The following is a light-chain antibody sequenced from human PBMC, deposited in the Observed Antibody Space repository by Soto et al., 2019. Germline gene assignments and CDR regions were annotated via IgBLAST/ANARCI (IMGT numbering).Light chain of an antibody. V-gene: IGLV2-14*01. CDR2: AVS. J-gene: IGLJ2*01. CDR3: SSYTSSSNVV. CDR1: SSDVGSYNY. Sequence: QSVLTQPASVSGSPGQSITISCTGTSSDVGSYNYVSWYQQYPGKAPKLMIFAVSNRPSGVSNRFSGSKSGNTASLTISGLQAEDEADYYCSSYTSSSNVVFGGGTKLTVL.